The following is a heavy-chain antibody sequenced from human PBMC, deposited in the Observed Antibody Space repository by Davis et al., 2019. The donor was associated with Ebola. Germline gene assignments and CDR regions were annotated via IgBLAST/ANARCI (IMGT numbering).Heavy chain of an antibody. V-gene: IGHV3-23*01. Sequence: GGSLRLSCAASGLTFSRYVLTWVRQAPGKGPEWVSVISRVGGTTFHADSVKGRFTISRDNSKNTLYLQMDSRRAEDTAVYYCAKAPYYYDSSGYDSVDYYYYAMDVWGQGTTVIVSS. CDR2: ISRVGGTT. J-gene: IGHJ6*02. CDR3: AKAPYYYDSSGYDSVDYYYYAMDV. D-gene: IGHD3-22*01. CDR1: GLTFSRYV.